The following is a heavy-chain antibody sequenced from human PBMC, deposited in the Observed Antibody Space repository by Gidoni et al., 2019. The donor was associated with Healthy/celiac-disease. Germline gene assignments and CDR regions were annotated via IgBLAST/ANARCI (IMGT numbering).Heavy chain of an antibody. D-gene: IGHD1-26*01. Sequence: QVQLQESGPGLVKPSETLSLTCTVPGGSVSSGSYYWSWIRQPPGKGLEWIGYIYYSGSTNYNPSLKSRVTISVDTSKNQFSLKLSSVTAADTAVYYCARGLRASWSYYFDYWGQGTLVTVSS. CDR1: GGSVSSGSYY. CDR2: IYYSGST. V-gene: IGHV4-61*01. CDR3: ARGLRASWSYYFDY. J-gene: IGHJ4*02.